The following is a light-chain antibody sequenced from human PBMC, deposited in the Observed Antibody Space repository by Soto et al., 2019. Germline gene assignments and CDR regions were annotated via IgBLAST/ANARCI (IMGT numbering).Light chain of an antibody. CDR1: QSVSSY. CDR2: DVS. J-gene: IGKJ4*01. CDR3: QQRSDWPLT. Sequence: EIVLTQSPATLSLSPGERATLSCRASQSVSSYLAWYQQRPGQAPRLLIYDVSNGATGIPARFSGSGSGTDFTPTIGTLEPEDFAVGYCQQRSDWPLTYGGGTKVAIK. V-gene: IGKV3-11*01.